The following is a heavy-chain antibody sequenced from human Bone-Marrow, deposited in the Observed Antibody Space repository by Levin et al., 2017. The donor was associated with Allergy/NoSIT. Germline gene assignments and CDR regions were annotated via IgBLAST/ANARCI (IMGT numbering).Heavy chain of an antibody. CDR3: AKGGVAAPPFY. CDR1: KSIFKNYA. Sequence: GESLKISCAASKSIFKNYAMAWLRQAPGQGLEWVSAVSGSGDQTYHADSVRGRFTISRDNSKDTLFLQMNNLRAEDTAVYFCAKGGVAAPPFYWGQGTLVTVSS. D-gene: IGHD3-10*01. V-gene: IGHV3-23*01. J-gene: IGHJ4*02. CDR2: VSGSGDQT.